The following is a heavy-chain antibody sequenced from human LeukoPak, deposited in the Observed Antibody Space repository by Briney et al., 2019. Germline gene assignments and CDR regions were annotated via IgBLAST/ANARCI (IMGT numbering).Heavy chain of an antibody. CDR3: ARASTHRYNWKSGQLNDAFDI. J-gene: IGHJ3*02. V-gene: IGHV1-18*01. D-gene: IGHD1-20*01. CDR1: GYRFTNYR. CDR2: NSAYNGNT. Sequence: VASVKVSCKASGYRFTNYRISWVRQAPGQGLEWMGWNSAYNGNTNYAQKLHGRVTMTTDTSTSTVYMELRSLQSNDTAVYYCARASTHRYNWKSGQLNDAFDIWGQGTMVTVSS.